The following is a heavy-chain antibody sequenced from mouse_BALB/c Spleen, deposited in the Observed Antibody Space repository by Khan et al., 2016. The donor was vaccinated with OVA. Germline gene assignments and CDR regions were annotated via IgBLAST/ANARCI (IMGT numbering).Heavy chain of an antibody. CDR3: ARDSSFDY. V-gene: IGHV5-17*02. J-gene: IGHJ2*01. Sequence: EVELVESGGGLVQPGGSRKLSCAASGFTFSRFGMHWVRQAPEKGLEWVAYISSGSSSIYYADTVKGRFTISRDNPKNTLFLQMNSLRSEDTAMYYCARDSSFDYWGQGTTLTVSS. CDR1: GFTFSRFG. CDR2: ISSGSSSI.